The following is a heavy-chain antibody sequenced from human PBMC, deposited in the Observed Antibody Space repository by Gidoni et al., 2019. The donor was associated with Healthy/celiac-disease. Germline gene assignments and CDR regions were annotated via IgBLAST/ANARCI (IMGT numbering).Heavy chain of an antibody. V-gene: IGHV4-34*01. CDR1: GGSFSGYY. D-gene: IGHD5-12*01. J-gene: IGHJ2*01. CDR2: INHSGST. CDR3: ARGGDGYNSLWYFDL. Sequence: QVQLPQWGAGLLKPSETLSLTCAVYGGSFSGYYWRWIRQPPGKGLEWIGEINHSGSTNSNPSLKSRVTISVDTSKNQFSLKLRSVTAADTAVYYCARGGDGYNSLWYFDLWGRGTLVTVSS.